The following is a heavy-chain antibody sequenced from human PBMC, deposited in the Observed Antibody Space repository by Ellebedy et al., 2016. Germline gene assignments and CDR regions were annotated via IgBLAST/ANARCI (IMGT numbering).Heavy chain of an antibody. CDR3: VRRGAPDL. V-gene: IGHV4-34*01. D-gene: IGHD1-14*01. CDR1: GGSFTAYY. Sequence: SETLSLXXDVSGGSFTAYYWSWIRQSPDEGLEWIGEIDHSGTTNYNPSLQSRVTISVLPSKKQFSLKLTSMTAADTGVYYCVRRGAPDLWGQGTQVTVSS. CDR2: IDHSGTT. J-gene: IGHJ4*02.